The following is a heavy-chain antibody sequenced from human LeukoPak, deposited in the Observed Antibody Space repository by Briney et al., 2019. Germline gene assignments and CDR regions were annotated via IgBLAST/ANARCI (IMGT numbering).Heavy chain of an antibody. J-gene: IGHJ4*02. CDR2: INSDGSST. Sequence: PGGSLRLSCAASGFTFSSYWMHWVRQAPGKGLVWVSRINSDGSSTSYADSVRGRFSISRDNAKNTLYLQMNSLRAEDTAVYYCARDGGLTYYYDTSGYYNDYWGQGTLVTVSS. CDR1: GFTFSSYW. CDR3: ARDGGLTYYYDTSGYYNDY. V-gene: IGHV3-74*01. D-gene: IGHD3-22*01.